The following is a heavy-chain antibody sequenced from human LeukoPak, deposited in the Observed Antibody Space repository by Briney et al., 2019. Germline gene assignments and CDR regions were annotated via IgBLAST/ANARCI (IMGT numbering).Heavy chain of an antibody. V-gene: IGHV1-69*04. CDR3: ASGETIVGAIDY. Sequence: EASVKVSCKASGGTFSSYAISWVRQAPGQGLEWMGRIIPILGIANYAQKFQGRVTITADESTSTAYMELSSLRSEDTAVYYCASGETIVGAIDYWGQGTLVTVSS. CDR1: GGTFSSYA. CDR2: IIPILGIA. D-gene: IGHD1-26*01. J-gene: IGHJ4*02.